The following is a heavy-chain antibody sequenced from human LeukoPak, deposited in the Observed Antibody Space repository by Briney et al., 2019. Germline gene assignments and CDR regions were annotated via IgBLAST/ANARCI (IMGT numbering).Heavy chain of an antibody. CDR3: ARGDCTTTRCKTSPFDY. V-gene: IGHV3-53*01. Sequence: GGSLRLSCAASGFTVSSIYMSWVRQAPGKGLEWVSDIYSDGTTYYADSVKGRFTISRDNAKNTLYLQMKTLRADDTAVYYCARGDCTTTRCKTSPFDYWGQGTLVTVSS. J-gene: IGHJ4*02. CDR1: GFTVSSIY. D-gene: IGHD2-2*01. CDR2: IYSDGTT.